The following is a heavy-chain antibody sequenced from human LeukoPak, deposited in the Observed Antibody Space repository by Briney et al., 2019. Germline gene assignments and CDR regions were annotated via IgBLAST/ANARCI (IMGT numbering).Heavy chain of an antibody. V-gene: IGHV1-69*04. D-gene: IGHD3-22*01. J-gene: IGHJ4*02. CDR1: GGTLSSYA. Sequence: AASVKVSCKASGGTLSSYALNWVRQAPGQGLEWIERIIPIFAIVNYAQNFQGRVTITADKSTNTAYMELSSLRFEDTAFYYCARADSSGYSLDENFDYWGQGTLVTVSS. CDR3: ARADSSGYSLDENFDY. CDR2: IIPIFAIV.